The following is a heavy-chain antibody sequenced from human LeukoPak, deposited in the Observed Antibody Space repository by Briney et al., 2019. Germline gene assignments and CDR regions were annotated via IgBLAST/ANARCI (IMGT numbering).Heavy chain of an antibody. CDR2: INTSGST. D-gene: IGHD6-6*01. J-gene: IGHJ4*02. CDR1: GGSISSGGYF. V-gene: IGHV4-61*02. CDR3: ARYGGIAARPDFDY. Sequence: PSETLSLTCTVSGGSISSGGYFWSWIRQPAGKGPEWIGRINTSGSTNYNPFLKSRVTISVDTSKNQFSLKLSSVTAADTAVYYCARYGGIAARPDFDYWGQGTLVTVSS.